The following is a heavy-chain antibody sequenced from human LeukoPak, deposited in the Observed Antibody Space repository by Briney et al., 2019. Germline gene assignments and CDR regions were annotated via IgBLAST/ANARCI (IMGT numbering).Heavy chain of an antibody. D-gene: IGHD2-15*01. CDR1: GYTLTELS. J-gene: IGHJ4*02. CDR3: ATGGCSGGSCYLFRY. V-gene: IGHV1-24*01. CDR2: FDPEDGET. Sequence: ASVKVSCKVSGYTLTELSMHWVRQAPGKGLEWMGGFDPEDGETIYAQKFQGRVTMTEDTSTDTAYMELSSLRPEDTAVYYCATGGCSGGSCYLFRYWGQGTLVTVSS.